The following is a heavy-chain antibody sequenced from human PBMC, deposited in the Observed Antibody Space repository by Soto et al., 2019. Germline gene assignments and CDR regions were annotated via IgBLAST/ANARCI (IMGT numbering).Heavy chain of an antibody. J-gene: IGHJ6*02. CDR3: ARDRGAYRPPDV. CDR2: ISGSSGYT. D-gene: IGHD2-2*01. CDR1: GFTFSDSY. V-gene: IGHV3-11*05. Sequence: QVQLVESGGGLVKPGGSLRLSCAASGFTFSDSYMSWIRQAPGKGLQRVAYISGSSGYTFYADSVKGRFTISRHNAKNLLYLEMDSQRGARTSVHYSARDRGAYRPPDVWGQGTTVTVSS.